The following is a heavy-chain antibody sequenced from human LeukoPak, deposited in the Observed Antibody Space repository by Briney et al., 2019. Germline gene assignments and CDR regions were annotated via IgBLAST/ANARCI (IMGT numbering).Heavy chain of an antibody. CDR2: IRYDGSNK. CDR1: GFTFSSYA. CDR3: AKVAIAAADPDY. D-gene: IGHD6-13*01. J-gene: IGHJ4*02. Sequence: GGSLRLSCAASGFTFSSYAMSWVRQAPGKGLEWVAFIRYDGSNKYYADSVKGRFTISRDNSKNTLYLQMNSLRAEDTAVYYCAKVAIAAADPDYWGQGTLVTVSS. V-gene: IGHV3-30*02.